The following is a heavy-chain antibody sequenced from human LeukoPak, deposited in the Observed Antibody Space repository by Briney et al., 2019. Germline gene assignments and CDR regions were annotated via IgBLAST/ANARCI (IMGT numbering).Heavy chain of an antibody. J-gene: IGHJ4*02. CDR3: ASGTFDDYGDYDRGDYFDH. V-gene: IGHV4-39*02. CDR1: GASLSSSSSS. Sequence: SETLSLTRTVSGASLSSSSSSWGWVRQPPGKGPEWIGSIYYSGLTYDNPSLKSRVSISVDPSKNHFSLKVSSVTAADTAVYYCASGTFDDYGDYDRGDYFDHWGQGTLVTVSS. D-gene: IGHD4-17*01. CDR2: IYYSGLT.